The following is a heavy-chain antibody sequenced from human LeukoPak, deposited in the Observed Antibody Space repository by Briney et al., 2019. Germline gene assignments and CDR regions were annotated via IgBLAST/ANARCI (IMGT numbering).Heavy chain of an antibody. CDR3: ASPRDTIFGVVSLPFDY. Sequence: SVKVSCKASGGTFSSYAISWVRQAPGQGLEWMGGIIPIFGTANYAQKFQGRVTITTDESTSTAYMELSSLRSEDTAVYYCASPRDTIFGVVSLPFDYWGQGTLVTVSS. V-gene: IGHV1-69*05. J-gene: IGHJ4*02. CDR1: GGTFSSYA. CDR2: IIPIFGTA. D-gene: IGHD3-3*01.